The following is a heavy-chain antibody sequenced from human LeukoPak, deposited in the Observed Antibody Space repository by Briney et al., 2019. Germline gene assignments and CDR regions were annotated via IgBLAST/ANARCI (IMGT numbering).Heavy chain of an antibody. V-gene: IGHV3-23*01. CDR3: AAHNWNFPA. CDR2: ISDSDDNT. Sequence: GGSLRLSCAASGFTFSNYAMTWVRQAPGKGLEWVSSISDSDDNTYYADSVKGRFTISRDNSKNTLYLQMNSLRAEDTAVYYCAAHNWNFPAWGQGTLVTVSS. J-gene: IGHJ5*02. CDR1: GFTFSNYA. D-gene: IGHD1-7*01.